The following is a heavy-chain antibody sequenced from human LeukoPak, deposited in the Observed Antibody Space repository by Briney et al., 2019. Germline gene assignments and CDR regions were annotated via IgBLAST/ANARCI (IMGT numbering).Heavy chain of an antibody. V-gene: IGHV1-2*04. CDR2: INPNSGGT. J-gene: IGHJ4*02. Sequence: ASVKVSCKASGYTFTSYGISWVRQAPGQGLEWMGWINPNSGGTNYAQKFQGWVTMTRDTSISTAYMELSRLRSDDTAVYYCARDLLAVAVLDYWGQGTLVTVSS. CDR3: ARDLLAVAVLDY. D-gene: IGHD6-19*01. CDR1: GYTFTSYG.